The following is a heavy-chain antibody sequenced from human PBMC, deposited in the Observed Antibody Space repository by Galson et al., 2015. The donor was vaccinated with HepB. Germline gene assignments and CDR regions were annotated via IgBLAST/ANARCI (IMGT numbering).Heavy chain of an antibody. CDR3: ARDSPDSSGYLDY. V-gene: IGHV3-30-3*01. Sequence: SLRLSCAASGFTFNTYAMHWVRQAPGKGLEWVALISYDGGNKYYADSVKGRFTISRDNSKNTLYLQMNSLRAEDTAVYYCARDSPDSSGYLDYWGQGTLVTVSS. D-gene: IGHD3-22*01. CDR1: GFTFNTYA. CDR2: ISYDGGNK. J-gene: IGHJ4*02.